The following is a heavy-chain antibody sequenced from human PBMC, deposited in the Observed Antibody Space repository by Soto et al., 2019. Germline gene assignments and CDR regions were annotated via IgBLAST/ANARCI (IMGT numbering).Heavy chain of an antibody. CDR2: INNNSGRK. V-gene: IGHV3-23*01. Sequence: GGSLRLSCAASEFSFGSYTMNWVRQAPGKGLEWVSSINNNSGRKYYADSVKGRFTISRDNSKNTLFLQMNSLKAEDTAVYFCAKDGDYEYFDYWGQGTQVTVSS. D-gene: IGHD3-22*01. J-gene: IGHJ4*02. CDR3: AKDGDYEYFDY. CDR1: EFSFGSYT.